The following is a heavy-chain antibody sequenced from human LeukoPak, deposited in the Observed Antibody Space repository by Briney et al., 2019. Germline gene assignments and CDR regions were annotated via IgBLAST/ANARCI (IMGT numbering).Heavy chain of an antibody. CDR1: GFDFSIYG. CDR3: AKDDSALWFGELSHYFNC. V-gene: IGHV3-23*01. Sequence: GGSLRLSCAASGFDFSIYGMNWVRQAPGKGLEWVSGISGRGDSTSYADSVKGRFTISRDISKNTLYLQMNSLRADDTAVYYCAKDDSALWFGELSHYFNCWGQGTLVTVSS. J-gene: IGHJ4*02. D-gene: IGHD3-10*01. CDR2: ISGRGDST.